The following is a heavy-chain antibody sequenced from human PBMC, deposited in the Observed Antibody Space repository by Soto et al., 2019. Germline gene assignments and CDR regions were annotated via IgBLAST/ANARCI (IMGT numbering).Heavy chain of an antibody. J-gene: IGHJ6*04. CDR3: ARARRGESSGPDDYYYGMDV. Sequence: PSETLSLTCAVYGGSFSGYYWSWIRQPPGKGLEWIGEINHSGSTNYNPSLKSRVTISVDTSKNQFSLKLSSVTAADTAVYYCARARRGESSGPDDYYYGMDVWGKGTTVTVSS. CDR1: GGSFSGYY. V-gene: IGHV4-34*01. CDR2: INHSGST. D-gene: IGHD6-19*01.